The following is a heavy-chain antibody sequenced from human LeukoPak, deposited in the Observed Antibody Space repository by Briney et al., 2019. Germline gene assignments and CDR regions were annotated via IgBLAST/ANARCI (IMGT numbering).Heavy chain of an antibody. Sequence: GGSLRLSCAASGFSFSSYEMNWVRQAPGKGLEWVSYISSSGSTIYYADSVKGRFTISRDNAKDSLYLQMNSLRAEDTAVYYCAELGITMIGGVWGKGTTVTISS. V-gene: IGHV3-48*03. J-gene: IGHJ6*04. CDR2: ISSSGSTI. D-gene: IGHD3-10*02. CDR3: AELGITMIGGV. CDR1: GFSFSSYE.